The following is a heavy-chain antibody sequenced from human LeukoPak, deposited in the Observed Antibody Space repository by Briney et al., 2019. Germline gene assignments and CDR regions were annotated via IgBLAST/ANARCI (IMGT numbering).Heavy chain of an antibody. CDR3: ASRSTSCYYYYYGMDV. V-gene: IGHV3-66*02. CDR2: IYSGGST. D-gene: IGHD2-2*01. J-gene: IGHJ6*02. Sequence: GGSLRLSCAASGFTVSSNYMSWVRQAPGKGLKWVSVIYSGGSTYYSDSVKGRFTISRDNSKNTLYLQMNSLRAEDTTVYYCASRSTSCYYYYYGMDVWGQGTTVTVSS. CDR1: GFTVSSNY.